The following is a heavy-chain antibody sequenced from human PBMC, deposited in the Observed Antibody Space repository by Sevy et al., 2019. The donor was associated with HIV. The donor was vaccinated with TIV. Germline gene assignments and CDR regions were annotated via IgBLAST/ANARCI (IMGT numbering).Heavy chain of an antibody. Sequence: SETLSLTCTVSGGSISSGTYFWSWIRQPAGKGLEWIGRIYTSGSTNYNPSLKSRVTMSVDTSKNQFSLKLSPVTAADTAVYYCARDRIGYCSGGTCFFDYWGQGTLVTVSS. V-gene: IGHV4-61*02. CDR2: IYTSGST. CDR1: GGSISSGTYF. D-gene: IGHD2-15*01. CDR3: ARDRIGYCSGGTCFFDY. J-gene: IGHJ4*02.